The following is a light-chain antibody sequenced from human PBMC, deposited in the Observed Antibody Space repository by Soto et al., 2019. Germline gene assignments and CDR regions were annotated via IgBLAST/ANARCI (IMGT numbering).Light chain of an antibody. V-gene: IGKV3-15*01. Sequence: ILMTQSPATLSVSPGERATLSCRASQSVSNNLAWYQQKPGRAPSLLIYDASTRATGIPARFSGSWSGTEFTLPISALQSEDFAVYDCQQYNNWSQWTFGQGTKVEIK. CDR3: QQYNNWSQWT. J-gene: IGKJ1*01. CDR1: QSVSNN. CDR2: DAS.